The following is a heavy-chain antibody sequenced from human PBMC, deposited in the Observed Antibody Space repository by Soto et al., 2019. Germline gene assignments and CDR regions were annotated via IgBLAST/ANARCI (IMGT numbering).Heavy chain of an antibody. CDR3: ARRNVQNWFDP. J-gene: IGHJ5*02. CDR1: GGSISSSVYY. Sequence: QLQLQESSPGLVKPSETLALICSVSGGSISSSVYYWGWIRQPPGKGLEWIGSIYYSGSTYYNPSLKSRVTISVDTSKNQFSLKLKSMTAADTAVYYCARRNVQNWFDPWGQGTLVTVSS. CDR2: IYYSGST. V-gene: IGHV4-39*01.